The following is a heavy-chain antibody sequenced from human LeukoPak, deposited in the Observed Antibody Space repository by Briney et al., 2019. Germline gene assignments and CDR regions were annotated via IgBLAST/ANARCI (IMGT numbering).Heavy chain of an antibody. V-gene: IGHV3-21*01. CDR2: ISSSSSYI. J-gene: IGHJ4*02. CDR3: AISGSGTYYDEQFDY. D-gene: IGHD3-10*01. CDR1: GFTFSSYS. Sequence: GGSLRLSCAASGFTFSSYSMNWVRQAPGKGLEWVSSISSSSSYIYYADSVKGRFTISRDNAKNSLYLQMNSLRAEDTAVYYCAISGSGTYYDEQFDYWGQGTLVTVSS.